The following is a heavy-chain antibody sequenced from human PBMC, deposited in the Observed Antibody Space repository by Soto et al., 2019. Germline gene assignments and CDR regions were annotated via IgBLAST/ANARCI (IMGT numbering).Heavy chain of an antibody. CDR1: GFTIDNAW. Sequence: VGSLRLPCAAFGFTIDNAWMSWVRQNTGKGLEWVGRIKSKTDGGTTDYAAPVKGRFTISRDDSKNMLYLQMNSLKTEDTAVYYCTTDNDIVEVPSALHFDYWGQGTLVTVSS. CDR3: TTDNDIVEVPSALHFDY. J-gene: IGHJ4*02. V-gene: IGHV3-15*01. D-gene: IGHD2-2*02. CDR2: IKSKTDGGTT.